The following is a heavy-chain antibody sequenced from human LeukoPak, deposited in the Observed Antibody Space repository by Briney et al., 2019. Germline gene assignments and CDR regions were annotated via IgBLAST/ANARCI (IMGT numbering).Heavy chain of an antibody. CDR2: ISYDGSNK. V-gene: IGHV3-30*18. CDR1: GFTFSSYG. Sequence: PGGSLRLSWAASGFTFSSYGMHWVRQAPGKGLEWVAVISYDGSNKYYADSVKGRFTISRDNSKNTLYLQMNSLRAEDTAVYYCAKDDAVGEGFDLWGRGTLVTVSS. CDR3: AKDDAVGEGFDL. J-gene: IGHJ2*01.